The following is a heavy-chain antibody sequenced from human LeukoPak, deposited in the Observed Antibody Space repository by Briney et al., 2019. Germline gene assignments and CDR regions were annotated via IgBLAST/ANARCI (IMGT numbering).Heavy chain of an antibody. V-gene: IGHV3-48*03. J-gene: IGHJ4*02. D-gene: IGHD6-19*01. CDR2: ISSSGSTI. Sequence: GGSLRLSCAASGFTFSSYEMNWVRQAPGKGLEWVSYISSSGSTIYYADSVKGRFTISRDNAKNSLYLQMNSLRAEDMALYYCAKDIRSYSSKLFDYWGQGTLVTVSS. CDR1: GFTFSSYE. CDR3: AKDIRSYSSKLFDY.